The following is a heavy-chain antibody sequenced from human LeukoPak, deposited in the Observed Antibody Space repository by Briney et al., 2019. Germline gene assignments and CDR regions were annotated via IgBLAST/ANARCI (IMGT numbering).Heavy chain of an antibody. CDR1: VGSISSYY. Sequence: PSETLSLTCTVSVGSISSYYWSWIRQPPGKGLEWGWYIYYSGGTNYNPSLKSRVTISVDASKNQFYLKLSSVTDEDTAVYYCARDRDCTNGVWDDAFDIWGQGTMVTVSS. D-gene: IGHD2-8*01. V-gene: IGHV4-59*01. J-gene: IGHJ3*02. CDR3: ARDRDCTNGVWDDAFDI. CDR2: IYYSGGT.